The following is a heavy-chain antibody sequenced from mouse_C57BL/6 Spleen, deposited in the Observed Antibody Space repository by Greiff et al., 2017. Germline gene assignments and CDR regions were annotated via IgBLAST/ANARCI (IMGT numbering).Heavy chain of an antibody. J-gene: IGHJ1*03. CDR1: GYTFTDYY. Sequence: EVQLQQSGPELVKPGASVKISCKASGYTFTDYYMNWVKQSHGKSLEWIGDINPNNGGTSYNQKLKGKATLTVDKSSSTAYMELRSLTSEASAVYYCARDYGGYFDVWGTGTTVTVSS. CDR3: ARDYGGYFDV. V-gene: IGHV1-26*01. D-gene: IGHD1-1*01. CDR2: INPNNGGT.